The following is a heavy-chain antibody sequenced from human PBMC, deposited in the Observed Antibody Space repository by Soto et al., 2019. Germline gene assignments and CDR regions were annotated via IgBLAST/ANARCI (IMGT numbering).Heavy chain of an antibody. V-gene: IGHV1-18*01. Sequence: ASVKVSCKASGYTFTSYGISWVRQAPGQGLEWMGWISDYNGNTNYAQKLQDRVTMTTDTSTSTAYMELRSLRSDDTAVYYCARETPAVGWFRELHFDYWGQGTLVTVSS. CDR1: GYTFTSYG. D-gene: IGHD3-10*01. J-gene: IGHJ4*02. CDR2: ISDYNGNT. CDR3: ARETPAVGWFRELHFDY.